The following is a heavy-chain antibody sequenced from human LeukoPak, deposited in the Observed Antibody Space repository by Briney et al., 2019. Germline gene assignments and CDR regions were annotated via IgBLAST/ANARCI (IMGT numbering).Heavy chain of an antibody. D-gene: IGHD5-12*01. CDR3: ARSPGRYSGYNGYFEY. J-gene: IGHJ4*02. CDR1: GYSFSNYG. V-gene: IGHV1-18*04. CDR2: VSPSNGNT. Sequence: GASVKVSCKTSGYSFSNYGIHWLRQAPGQGLERVGWVSPSNGNTHYAQRVQGRVSMTSDTPTSTASMELRSLRSDDTAVYYCARSPGRYSGYNGYFEYWGQGILVTVSS.